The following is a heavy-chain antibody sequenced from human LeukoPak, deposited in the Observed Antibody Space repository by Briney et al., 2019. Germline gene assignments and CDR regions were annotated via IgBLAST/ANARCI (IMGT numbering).Heavy chain of an antibody. D-gene: IGHD2-21*02. V-gene: IGHV3-30*04. CDR3: ARVQRCGGDCYHIDY. Sequence: HPGGSLRLSCAASGFTFSSYAMHWVRQAPGKGLEWVALIPYDGSNKYYADSVKGRFTISRDNSKNTLDLQMSSLRAEDTAVYYCARVQRCGGDCYHIDYWGQGTLVTVSS. J-gene: IGHJ4*02. CDR1: GFTFSSYA. CDR2: IPYDGSNK.